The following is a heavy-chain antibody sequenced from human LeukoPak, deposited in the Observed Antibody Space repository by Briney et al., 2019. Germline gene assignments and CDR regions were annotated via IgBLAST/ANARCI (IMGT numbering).Heavy chain of an antibody. CDR1: GFTFSSYS. CDR2: IGSSSSYI. V-gene: IGHV3-21*01. Sequence: GGSLRLSCAASGFTFSSYSMNWVRQAPGKGLEWVSSIGSSSSYIYYADSVKGRFTISRDNAKNSLYLQMNSLRAEDTAVYYCARDKIVGDYYGMDVWGQGTTVTVSS. CDR3: ARDKIVGDYYGMDV. D-gene: IGHD2-15*01. J-gene: IGHJ6*02.